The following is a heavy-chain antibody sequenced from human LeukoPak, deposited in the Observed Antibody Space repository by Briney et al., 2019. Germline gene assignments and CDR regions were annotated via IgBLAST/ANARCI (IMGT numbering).Heavy chain of an antibody. V-gene: IGHV1-18*01. CDR2: ISAYNGNT. Sequence: ASVKVSCKASGYTFTSYGISWVRQAPGQGLEWMGWISAYNGNTNYAQKLQGRVTMTTDTSTSTAYMELRSLRSDDTAVYYCARALNQIVVVISYDAFDIWGQGTMVTVSS. D-gene: IGHD3-22*01. CDR1: GYTFTSYG. J-gene: IGHJ3*02. CDR3: ARALNQIVVVISYDAFDI.